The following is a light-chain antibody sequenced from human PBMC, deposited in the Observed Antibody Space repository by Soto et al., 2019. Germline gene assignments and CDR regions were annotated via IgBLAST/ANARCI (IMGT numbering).Light chain of an antibody. Sequence: IHMTQSPSSLSASVGDRVTLTCRASETISHYLNWYRQKPGKAPELLIYGASKLQSGVQSRVSASGSGTDFNRTIVSLQPEDFAAYYCQQSSTTPLTFGGGTRVEVK. CDR3: QQSSTTPLT. CDR2: GAS. V-gene: IGKV1-39*01. CDR1: ETISHY. J-gene: IGKJ4*01.